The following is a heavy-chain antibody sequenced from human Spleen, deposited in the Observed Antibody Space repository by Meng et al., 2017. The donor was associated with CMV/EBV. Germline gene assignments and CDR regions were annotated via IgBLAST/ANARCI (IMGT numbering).Heavy chain of an antibody. CDR2: VSYDGRNK. V-gene: IGHV3-30*03. Sequence: GIPCGRQASERGLEWVAVVSYDGRNKYADSVKGRFTISRDNSKNTLYLQMNSLSAEDTAVYCCARVGYCSGGSCYSEGAFHIWGQGTMVTVSS. CDR1: G. D-gene: IGHD2-15*01. J-gene: IGHJ3*02. CDR3: ARVGYCSGGSCYSEGAFHI.